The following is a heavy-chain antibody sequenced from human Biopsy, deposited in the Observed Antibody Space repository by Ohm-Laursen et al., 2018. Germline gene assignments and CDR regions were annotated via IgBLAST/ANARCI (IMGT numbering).Heavy chain of an antibody. Sequence: TLSLTCTVSGGSISSDYWSWILQTPGKGLAWIGYIYYSGSTNYNPSLKSRVTISVDTSKNQFSLRLNSVTAADTAVYYCARATNSTGWPYYYFYGMDVWGQGTTVTVSS. V-gene: IGHV4-59*13. CDR1: GGSISSDY. CDR3: ARATNSTGWPYYYFYGMDV. J-gene: IGHJ6*02. D-gene: IGHD2/OR15-2a*01. CDR2: IYYSGST.